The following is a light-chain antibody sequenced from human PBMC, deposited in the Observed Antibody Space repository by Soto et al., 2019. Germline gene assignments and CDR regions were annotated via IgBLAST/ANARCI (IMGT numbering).Light chain of an antibody. CDR3: SSYAGSNNFGV. V-gene: IGLV2-8*01. Sequence: QSALTQPPSASGSPGQSVTLSCTGTSSDVGDYNYVSWYQHHPGKAPKLMIYEVSKRPSGVPDRFSGSKSGNTASLTVSGLPAEDEADYYCSSYAGSNNFGVFGGGTQLTVL. CDR2: EVS. J-gene: IGLJ3*02. CDR1: SSDVGDYNY.